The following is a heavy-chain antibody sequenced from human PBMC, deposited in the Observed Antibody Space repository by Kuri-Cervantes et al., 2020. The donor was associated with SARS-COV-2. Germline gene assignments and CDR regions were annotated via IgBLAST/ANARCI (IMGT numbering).Heavy chain of an antibody. CDR3: ARNDFWSGYYFDY. Sequence: SLKISCVASGFTFSAYTLNWVRQAPGKGLEWVSGISWNSGSIGYADSVKGRFTISRDNAKNSLYLQMNSLRAEDTAVYYCARNDFWSGYYFDYWGQGTLVTVSS. CDR1: GFTFSAYT. J-gene: IGHJ4*02. CDR2: ISWNSGSI. V-gene: IGHV3-9*01. D-gene: IGHD3-3*01.